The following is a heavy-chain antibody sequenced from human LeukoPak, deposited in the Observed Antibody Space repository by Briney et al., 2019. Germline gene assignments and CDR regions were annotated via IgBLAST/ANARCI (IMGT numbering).Heavy chain of an antibody. V-gene: IGHV3-7*01. J-gene: IGHJ4*02. CDR3: ARDGRVGAADY. D-gene: IGHD2-8*02. Sequence: GRSLRLSCAASGFFFSVDWMSWVRPGPGGGLGWVAKIKQEGSEQHYVESVRGRFTISRDNAPNSQYLQMNSLRVEYTAVYYCARDGRVGAADYWGQGTLVTVSS. CDR2: IKQEGSEQ. CDR1: GFFFSVDW.